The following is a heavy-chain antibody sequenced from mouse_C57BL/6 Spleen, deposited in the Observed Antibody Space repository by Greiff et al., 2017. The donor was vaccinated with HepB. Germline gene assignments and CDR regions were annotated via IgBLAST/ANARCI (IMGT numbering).Heavy chain of an antibody. CDR1: GFTFSSYA. Sequence: EVLLVESGGGLVKPGGSLKLSCAASGFTFSSYAMSWVRQTPEKRLEWVATISDGGSYTYYPDNVKGRFTISRDNAKNNLYQQMSHLKSEDTAMYYCARDNYGSPLYWYCEVGGTGTTVTGAS. J-gene: IGHJ1*03. CDR3: ARDNYGSPLYWYCEV. D-gene: IGHD1-1*01. V-gene: IGHV5-4*01. CDR2: ISDGGSYT.